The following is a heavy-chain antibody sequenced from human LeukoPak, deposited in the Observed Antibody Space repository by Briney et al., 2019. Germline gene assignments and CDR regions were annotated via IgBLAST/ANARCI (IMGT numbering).Heavy chain of an antibody. CDR2: ISYDEDNR. Sequence: GGSLRPSCIASGFTFSNYAKNWVRQAPGKGLEWVAFISYDEDNRFYADSVKGRFSISRDNANNALFLQMNSLRVEDTAVYYCASLSAMTTAPPDVWGQGTTVTVSS. V-gene: IGHV3-30-3*01. J-gene: IGHJ6*02. CDR1: GFTFSNYA. CDR3: ASLSAMTTAPPDV. D-gene: IGHD1-1*01.